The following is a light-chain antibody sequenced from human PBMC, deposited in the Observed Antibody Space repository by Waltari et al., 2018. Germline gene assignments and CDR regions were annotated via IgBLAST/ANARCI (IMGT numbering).Light chain of an antibody. CDR1: HIGSIN. CDR2: YDT. CDR3: QVWDTSTDQVI. V-gene: IGLV3-21*01. Sequence: SYVLTQPPSVSVAPGQTARITCGGNHIGSINVYWYQQRPGQAPRLVIYYDTDRPSGIPERFSGSNSGNTATLIISRVEAGDEADYYCQVWDTSTDQVIFGGGTKLTVL. J-gene: IGLJ2*01.